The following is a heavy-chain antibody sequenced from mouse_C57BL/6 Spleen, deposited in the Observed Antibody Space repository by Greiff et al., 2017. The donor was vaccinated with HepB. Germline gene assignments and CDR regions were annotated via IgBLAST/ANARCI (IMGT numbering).Heavy chain of an antibody. J-gene: IGHJ2*01. D-gene: IGHD3-2*02. CDR2: IDPSDSYT. Sequence: QVQLQQPGAELVMPGASVKLSCKASGYTFTSYWMHWVKQRPGQGLEWIGEIDPSDSYTNYNQKFKGKSTLTVDKSSSTAYMQLRSLTSEDSAVYYCARGDDEANSDYWGQGTTLTVSS. CDR3: ARGDDEANSDY. V-gene: IGHV1-69*01. CDR1: GYTFTSYW.